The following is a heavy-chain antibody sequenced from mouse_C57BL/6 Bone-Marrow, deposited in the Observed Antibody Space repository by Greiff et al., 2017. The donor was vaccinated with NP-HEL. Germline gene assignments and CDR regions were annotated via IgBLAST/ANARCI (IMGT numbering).Heavy chain of an antibody. CDR3: ARSGPNPLGY. V-gene: IGHV1-81*01. D-gene: IGHD4-1*01. Sequence: QVQLKESGAELARPGASVKLSCKASGYTFTSYGISWVKQRTGQGLEWIGEIYPRSGNTYYNEKFKGKATLTADKSSSTAYMELRSLTSEDSAVYVCARSGPNPLGYGGQGTALTVSA. CDR2: IYPRSGNT. CDR1: GYTFTSYG. J-gene: IGHJ2*01.